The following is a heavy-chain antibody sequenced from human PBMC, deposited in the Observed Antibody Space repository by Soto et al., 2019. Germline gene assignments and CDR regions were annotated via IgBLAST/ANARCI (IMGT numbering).Heavy chain of an antibody. CDR3: VEEGGAGTGF. D-gene: IGHD3-16*01. CDR2: INQDGSSA. CDR1: GFDFNIYW. V-gene: IGHV3-74*01. Sequence: VQLVESGGGLVQPGGSLRLSCATSGFDFNIYWMHWARQVPGKGLEWLSRINQDGSSAGYADSVRGRFTISRDNAKKTAYLQMNSLRVEDTAFYYCVEEGGAGTGFWGQGTLVTVSS. J-gene: IGHJ4*02.